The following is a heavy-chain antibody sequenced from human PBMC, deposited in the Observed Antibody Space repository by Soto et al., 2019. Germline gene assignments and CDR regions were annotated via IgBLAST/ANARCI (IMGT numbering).Heavy chain of an antibody. CDR3: ARGRLVQAVARVGKRYSDMDV. J-gene: IGHJ6*03. D-gene: IGHD5-12*01. Sequence: GGSLRLSCAASGFTFSSYWMSWVRQAPGKGLEWVANIKQDGSEKYYVDSVKGRFTISRDNAKNSLYLQMNSLRAEDTAVYYCARGRLVQAVARVGKRYSDMDVWHKGTTVPVS. CDR1: GFTFSSYW. V-gene: IGHV3-7*01. CDR2: IKQDGSEK.